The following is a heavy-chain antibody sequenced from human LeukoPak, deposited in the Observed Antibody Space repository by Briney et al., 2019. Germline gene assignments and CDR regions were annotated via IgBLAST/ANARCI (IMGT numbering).Heavy chain of an antibody. CDR3: AKDLEVACVRGYYFDY. CDR1: GFTFSSYA. CDR2: ISGSGRST. V-gene: IGHV3-23*01. J-gene: IGHJ4*02. D-gene: IGHD2-21*01. Sequence: GGSLRLSCAASGFTFSSYAMSWVRQAPGKGLEWVSAISGSGRSTYYADSVNGRFTISRDNSKNTLYLQMNSLRAEDTAVYYCAKDLEVACVRGYYFDYWGQGTLVTVSS.